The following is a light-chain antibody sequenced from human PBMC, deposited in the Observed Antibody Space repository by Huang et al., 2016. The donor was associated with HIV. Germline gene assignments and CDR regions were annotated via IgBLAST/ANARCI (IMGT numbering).Light chain of an antibody. CDR2: AAS. CDR1: QNISNY. Sequence: DIQMTQSPSSLSTSVGDRVTIPCRASQNISNYLNWYQQKPGKAPKVLIYAASSLQSGVPSRFSGSGSGTHFSLTISSLQPEDLAIYYCQQTYSLWTFGQGTKVEI. V-gene: IGKV1-39*01. J-gene: IGKJ1*01. CDR3: QQTYSLWT.